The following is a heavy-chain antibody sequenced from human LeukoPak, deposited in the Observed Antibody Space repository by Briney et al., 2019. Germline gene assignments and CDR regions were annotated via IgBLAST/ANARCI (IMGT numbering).Heavy chain of an antibody. D-gene: IGHD3-22*01. V-gene: IGHV1-69*02. CDR1: GGTFSSYT. CDR3: ARSGKSCYLSFDY. J-gene: IGHJ4*02. CDR2: IIPILGIA. Sequence: SVKVSCKASGGTFSSYTISWVRQAPGQGLEWMGRIIPILGIANYAQKFQGRVTITADKSTSTAYMELSSLRSEDTAVYYCARSGKSCYLSFDYWGQGTLVTVSS.